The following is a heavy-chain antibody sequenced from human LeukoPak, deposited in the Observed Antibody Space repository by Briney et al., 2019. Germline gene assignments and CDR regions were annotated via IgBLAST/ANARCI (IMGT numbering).Heavy chain of an antibody. CDR1: GFTFSHFA. V-gene: IGHV3-23*01. Sequence: PGGSLRLSRGVSGFTFSHFAMSWVRQAPGKGLQCDADFVKGRFTISRDNSKNTLYLQMTGLRAEDTAVYYCAKLKRVGIAPFDDWGQGILVTVSS. J-gene: IGHJ4*02. D-gene: IGHD3-10*01. CDR3: AKLKRVGIAPFDD.